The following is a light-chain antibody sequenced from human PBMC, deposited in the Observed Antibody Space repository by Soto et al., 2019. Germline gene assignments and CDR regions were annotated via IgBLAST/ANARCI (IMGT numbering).Light chain of an antibody. CDR3: QQYGGSSWT. J-gene: IGKJ1*01. CDR2: STS. CDR1: QTISISY. V-gene: IGKV3-20*01. Sequence: EIVLTQSPGTLSLSPGERATLSCRASQTISISYLAWYQQKPGQAPRLLIYSTSTRATGIPDRFSGSGSGTDFTLTISSLEPEDFAVYDCQQYGGSSWTFGQGTKVEIK.